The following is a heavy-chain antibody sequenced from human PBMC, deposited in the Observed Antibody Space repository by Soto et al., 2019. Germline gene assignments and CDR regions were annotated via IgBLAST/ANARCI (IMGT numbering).Heavy chain of an antibody. D-gene: IGHD2-2*01. V-gene: IGHV4-61*01. CDR2: IYYTGST. CDR1: GGSVHSYSHN. Sequence: SETLSLTFPVSGGSVHSYSHNWSWIRPPPGKGLEWIGYIYYTGSTNYNPSLKSRVTISLDTSRNQFSLKLSSVTAADTAVFYCAREYANSPEAFDFWGQGALVTVYS. J-gene: IGHJ4*02. CDR3: AREYANSPEAFDF.